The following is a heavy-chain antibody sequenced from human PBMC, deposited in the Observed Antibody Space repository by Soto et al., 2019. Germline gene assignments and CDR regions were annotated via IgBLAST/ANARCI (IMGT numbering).Heavy chain of an antibody. CDR3: ATGRQGQGPSGFYMDV. Sequence: PGGFLRLSCAASGFTFNIYSMIWVRQAPGKGLERVSYISSSSSTIYHADSVKGRFTIFRDNAKNSLYLQMNTLRVEDTAVYYCATGRQGQGPSGFYMDVWGKGTTVTVSS. CDR2: ISSSSSTI. V-gene: IGHV3-48*01. D-gene: IGHD3-10*01. J-gene: IGHJ6*03. CDR1: GFTFNIYS.